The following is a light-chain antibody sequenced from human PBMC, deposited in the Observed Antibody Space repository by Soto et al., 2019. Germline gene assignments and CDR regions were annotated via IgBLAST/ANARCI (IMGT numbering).Light chain of an antibody. Sequence: DIPMTQSPSTLSASVGDRVTITCRSSQSISSWLAWYQQKPGKAPKLLIYDASSLESGVPSRFSGSGSGTEFTITISSLQPDDFATYYCQQYNRYWTFGKGTHVEIK. CDR2: DAS. V-gene: IGKV1-5*01. CDR3: QQYNRYWT. J-gene: IGKJ1*01. CDR1: QSISSW.